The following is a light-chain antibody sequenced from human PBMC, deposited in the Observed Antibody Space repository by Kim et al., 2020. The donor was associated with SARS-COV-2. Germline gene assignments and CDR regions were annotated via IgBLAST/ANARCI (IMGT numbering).Light chain of an antibody. V-gene: IGKV3D-15*01. J-gene: IGKJ1*01. CDR2: GAS. CDR1: QSVNSH. Sequence: DTVMTQSPATLSVSPGERATLSCRASQSVNSHLAWYQQKPGQAPRLLIYGASSRATGIPDRFSGSGSGTDFTLTISRLEPEDFAVYYCQQYVTFGQGTKVDIK. CDR3: QQYVT.